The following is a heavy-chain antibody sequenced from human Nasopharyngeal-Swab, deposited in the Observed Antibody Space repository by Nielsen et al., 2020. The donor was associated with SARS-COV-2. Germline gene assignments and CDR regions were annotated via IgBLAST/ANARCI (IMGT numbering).Heavy chain of an antibody. CDR2: IIPIFGTA. Sequence: WVRQAPGQGLEWMGGIIPIFGTANYAQKFQGRVTITADESTSTAYMELSSLRSEDTAVYYCARVRNFWSGYPNYYYYYMDVWGKGTTVTVSS. CDR3: ARVRNFWSGYPNYYYYYMDV. J-gene: IGHJ6*03. V-gene: IGHV1-69*01. D-gene: IGHD3-3*01.